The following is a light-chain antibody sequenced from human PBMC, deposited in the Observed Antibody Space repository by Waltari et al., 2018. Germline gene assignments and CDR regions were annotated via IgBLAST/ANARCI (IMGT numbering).Light chain of an antibody. J-gene: IGKJ1*01. CDR3: QHYVRLPAT. Sequence: CRASQSVGRYLAWYQQKPGQAPRLLIYDASRRATGIPDRFSGSGSGTDFSLTISRLEPEDFAVYYCQHYVRLPATFGQGTKVEI. CDR2: DAS. V-gene: IGKV3D-20*02. CDR1: QSVGRY.